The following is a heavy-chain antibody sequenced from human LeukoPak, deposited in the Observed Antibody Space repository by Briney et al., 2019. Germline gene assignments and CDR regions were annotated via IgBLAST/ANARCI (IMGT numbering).Heavy chain of an antibody. CDR1: GFTFSDSA. CDR2: IRTEFNSYAT. J-gene: IGHJ4*02. CDR3: TSQKDYYINY. D-gene: IGHD3-10*01. Sequence: GGSLRLSCAASGFTFSDSAIHWVRQASGKGLEWVGRIRTEFNSYATVYSASVKGRFTISRYDSKNMAFLQMSSLRAEDTAVYYCTSQKDYYINYWGPGTLVTVSS. V-gene: IGHV3-73*01.